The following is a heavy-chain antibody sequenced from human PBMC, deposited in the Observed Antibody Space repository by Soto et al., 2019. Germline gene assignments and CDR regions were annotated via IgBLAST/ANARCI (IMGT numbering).Heavy chain of an antibody. J-gene: IGHJ4*02. CDR1: GFTFSSYA. Sequence: PGXSLGLSCAASGFTFSSYAISWVVQAPGKGLEWVSAISGSGGSTYYADSVKGRFTISRDNSKNTLYLQMNSLRDEDTAVYYCAKDIRPTPVVIVDYWGQGTLVTVSS. CDR3: AKDIRPTPVVIVDY. D-gene: IGHD2-21*01. CDR2: ISGSGGST. V-gene: IGHV3-23*01.